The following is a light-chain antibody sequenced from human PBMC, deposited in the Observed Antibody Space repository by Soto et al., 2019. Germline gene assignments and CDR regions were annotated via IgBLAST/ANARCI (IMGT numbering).Light chain of an antibody. CDR2: DVS. J-gene: IGLJ2*01. CDR3: SSYTTHSVRV. Sequence: QSALTQPASVSGSPGQSITISCTGTSSDIGAYNSVSWYQQHPGMAPQLMIYDVSYRPSGISSRFSGSKSGNTASLSISGLQAADEADYYCSSYTTHSVRVLGGGTKLTVL. CDR1: SSDIGAYNS. V-gene: IGLV2-14*03.